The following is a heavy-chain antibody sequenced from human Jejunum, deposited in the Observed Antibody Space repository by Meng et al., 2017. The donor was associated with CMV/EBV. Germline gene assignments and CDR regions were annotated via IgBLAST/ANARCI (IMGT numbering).Heavy chain of an antibody. CDR3: AKDRITMVRGINPSFDF. Sequence: FRDYGMHWVRQDPGKGLEWVAVIFYDGSKKYYVDSVKGRFTISRDNAKNTLYLQMTSLRVEDTAVYYCAKDRITMVRGINPSFDFWGQGNLVTVSS. J-gene: IGHJ4*02. CDR2: IFYDGSKK. V-gene: IGHV3-33*06. D-gene: IGHD3-10*01. CDR1: FRDYG.